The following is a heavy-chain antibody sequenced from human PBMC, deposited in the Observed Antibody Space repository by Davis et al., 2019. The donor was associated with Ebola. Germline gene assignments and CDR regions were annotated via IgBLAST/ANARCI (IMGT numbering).Heavy chain of an antibody. Sequence: SETLSLTCAVYGGSFSGYYWSWIRQPPGKGLEWIGYIYYSGSTYYNPSLKSRVTISVDTSKNQFSLKLSSVTAADTAVYYCARGGIAVAGPDYWGQGTLVTVSS. V-gene: IGHV4-34*01. CDR3: ARGGIAVAGPDY. D-gene: IGHD6-19*01. J-gene: IGHJ4*02. CDR1: GGSFSGYY. CDR2: IYYSGST.